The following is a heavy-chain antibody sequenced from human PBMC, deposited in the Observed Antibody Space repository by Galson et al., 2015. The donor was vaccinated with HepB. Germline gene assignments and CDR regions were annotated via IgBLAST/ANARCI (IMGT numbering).Heavy chain of an antibody. J-gene: IGHJ6*02. Sequence: PALVKPTQTLTLTCSFSGFSLSTPGMCVSWIRQPPGKALEWLARIDWNDAKYYNTSLEIRLTISKDTSKNQVVLTMANMDPGDTGTYFCARLREQQLLRGSMDVWGQGTTVTVSS. V-gene: IGHV2-70*11. CDR3: ARLREQQLLRGSMDV. CDR1: GFSLSTPGMC. D-gene: IGHD6-13*01. CDR2: IDWNDAK.